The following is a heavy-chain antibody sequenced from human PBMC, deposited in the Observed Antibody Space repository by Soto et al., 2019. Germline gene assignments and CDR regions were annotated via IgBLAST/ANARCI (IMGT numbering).Heavy chain of an antibody. CDR2: INSDGSST. CDR1: GFTFNLHW. V-gene: IGHV3-74*01. J-gene: IGHJ6*03. D-gene: IGHD2-8*01. CDR3: VRDAGRVYGMGDNYHMDA. Sequence: GGSLRLSCAASGFTFNLHWMNWVRQAPGKGLVWVSRINSDGSSTAYADSVKGRFTFSRDNAKNTLYLQMNSLRAEDTAVYYCVRDAGRVYGMGDNYHMDAWGKGTTVTVSS.